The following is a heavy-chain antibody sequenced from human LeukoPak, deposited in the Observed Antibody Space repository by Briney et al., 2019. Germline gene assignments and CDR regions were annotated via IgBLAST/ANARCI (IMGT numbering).Heavy chain of an antibody. CDR3: ARDTSYGMDV. CDR2: IYYSGST. V-gene: IGHV4-31*03. CDR1: GGSISSGGYY. Sequence: PSETLSLTCTVSGGSISSGGYYWSWIRQHPGKSLEWIGYIYYSGSTYYNPSLKSRVTISVDTSKNQFSLKLSSVTAADTAVYYCARDTSYGMDVWGQGTTVTVSS. J-gene: IGHJ6*02.